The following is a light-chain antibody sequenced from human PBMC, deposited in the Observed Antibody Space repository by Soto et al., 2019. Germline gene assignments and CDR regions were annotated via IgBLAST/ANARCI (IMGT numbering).Light chain of an antibody. CDR3: QQYGSSPLT. J-gene: IGKJ4*01. CDR2: DAS. V-gene: IGKV3-20*01. CDR1: QSVRSNY. Sequence: RERATLSCRASQSVRSNYLAWYQQKPGQAPRFLIYDASSRATGIPDRFSGSGSGTDFTLTISRLEPEDFAVYYCQQYGSSPLTFGGGTKVDIK.